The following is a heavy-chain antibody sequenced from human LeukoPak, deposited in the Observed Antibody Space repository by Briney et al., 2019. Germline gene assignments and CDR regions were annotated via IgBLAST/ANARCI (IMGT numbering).Heavy chain of an antibody. CDR1: GFTFSSYA. V-gene: IGHV3-23*01. CDR3: AKGVDSSGYLGFDY. CDR2: ISGSGGST. J-gene: IGHJ4*02. D-gene: IGHD3-22*01. Sequence: GGSLRLSCAASGFTFSSYAMSWVRQAPGKGLEWVSAISGSGGSTYYADSVKGRFTISRDNSKNTLYLQMNSLRAEDMAVYYCAKGVDSSGYLGFDYWGQGTLVTVSS.